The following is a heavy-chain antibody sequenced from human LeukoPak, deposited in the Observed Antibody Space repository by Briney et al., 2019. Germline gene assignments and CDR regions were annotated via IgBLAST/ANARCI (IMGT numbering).Heavy chain of an antibody. CDR1: GFTFSSYA. CDR2: ISSNGGST. Sequence: GGSLRLSCAASGFTFSSYAMHWVRQAPGKGLEYVSAISSNGGSTYYATSVKGRFTIFRDNSKNTLYLQMGSLRDEDMAVYYCARSGYCSGGSCYVDYWGQGALVTVS. CDR3: ARSGYCSGGSCYVDY. V-gene: IGHV3-64*01. J-gene: IGHJ4*02. D-gene: IGHD2-15*01.